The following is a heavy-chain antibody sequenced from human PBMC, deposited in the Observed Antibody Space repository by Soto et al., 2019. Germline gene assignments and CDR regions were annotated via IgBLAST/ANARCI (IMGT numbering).Heavy chain of an antibody. CDR1: GGSISSNNW. CDR3: AKLDGGGY. D-gene: IGHD1-1*01. V-gene: IGHV4-4*02. Sequence: QVQLQESGPGLVTPSGTLSLTCAVSGGSISSNNWWSWVRQPPGKGLEWIGEIYHDGNTHYNPSLKSRVTISVDKSKNHFALLLSSLTAADTAVYYCAKLDGGGYWGQGTLVTVSS. CDR2: IYHDGNT. J-gene: IGHJ4*02.